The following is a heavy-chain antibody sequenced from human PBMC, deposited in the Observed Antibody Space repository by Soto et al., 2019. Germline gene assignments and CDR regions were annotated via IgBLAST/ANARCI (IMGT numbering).Heavy chain of an antibody. CDR3: ARAPATDYDYVGGSYRYSDAFDI. V-gene: IGHV4-4*02. Sequence: QAQLQESGPGLVKPSGTLSLTCAVSGGSISSSNWWSWVRQPPGKGLGWIGENYHSGSTNYNPSLKSRVTKSVEKTENQFSLKLSSVTAADTAVYYCARAPATDYDYVGGSYRYSDAFDIWGQGTMVTVSS. CDR1: GGSISSSNW. CDR2: NYHSGST. J-gene: IGHJ3*02. D-gene: IGHD3-16*02.